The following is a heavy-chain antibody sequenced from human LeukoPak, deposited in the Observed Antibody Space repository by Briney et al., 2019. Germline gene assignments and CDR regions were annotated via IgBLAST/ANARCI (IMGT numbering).Heavy chain of an antibody. D-gene: IGHD6-19*01. CDR1: GGSFSGYY. J-gene: IGHJ4*02. CDR2: INHSGST. Sequence: TSETLSLTCAVYGGSFSGYYWSWIRQPPGKGLEWIGEINHSGSTNYNPSLKSRVTISVDTSKNQFSLKLSSVTAADTAVYYCARVNSSGWYEDYWGQGTLVTVSS. V-gene: IGHV4-34*01. CDR3: ARVNSSGWYEDY.